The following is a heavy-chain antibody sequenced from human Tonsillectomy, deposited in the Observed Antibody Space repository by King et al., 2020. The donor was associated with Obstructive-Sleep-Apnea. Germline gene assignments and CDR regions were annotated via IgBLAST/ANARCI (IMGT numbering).Heavy chain of an antibody. CDR1: TYSFNNYW. Sequence: QLVQSGTEVKKPGESLKISCKGSTYSFNNYWIGWVRQTPGKGLEWMGRIFPGDSDTRNSPSFQGQVSMSADRSIITAYLRWSSLKASDSAMYYCARHKEGRDGLDVWGQGTTVIVSS. J-gene: IGHJ6*02. CDR2: IFPGDSDT. CDR3: ARHKEGRDGLDV. D-gene: IGHD3-10*01. V-gene: IGHV5-51*01.